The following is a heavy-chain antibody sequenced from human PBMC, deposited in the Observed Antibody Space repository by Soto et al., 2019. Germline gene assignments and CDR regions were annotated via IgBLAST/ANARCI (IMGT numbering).Heavy chain of an antibody. Sequence: EVQLVESGGGLVQPGGSLRLSCAASGFTVSSNYMSWVRQAPGKGLEWVSVIYSGGSTYYADSVKGRFTISRDNSKNTLYLQMNSLRAEDTAVYYCARYLYCSGGSCYDAFDIWGQGTMVTVSS. V-gene: IGHV3-66*01. CDR2: IYSGGST. D-gene: IGHD2-15*01. CDR1: GFTVSSNY. J-gene: IGHJ3*02. CDR3: ARYLYCSGGSCYDAFDI.